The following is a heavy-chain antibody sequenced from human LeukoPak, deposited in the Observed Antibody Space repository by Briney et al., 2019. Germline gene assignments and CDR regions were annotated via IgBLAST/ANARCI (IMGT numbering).Heavy chain of an antibody. J-gene: IGHJ4*02. D-gene: IGHD2-15*01. CDR3: ARSSSTYCSGGSCYRYLFFDY. CDR2: INTNTGNP. V-gene: IGHV7-4-1*02. CDR1: GYTFTSYA. Sequence: ASVKVSCKASGYTFTSYAMNWVRQAPGQGLEWMGWINTNTGNPTYAQGFTGRFVFSLDTSVSTAYLQISSLKAEDTAVYYCARSSSTYCSGGSCYRYLFFDYWGQGTLVTVSS.